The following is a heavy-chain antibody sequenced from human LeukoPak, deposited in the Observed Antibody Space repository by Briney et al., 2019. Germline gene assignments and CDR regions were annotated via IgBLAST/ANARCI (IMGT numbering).Heavy chain of an antibody. V-gene: IGHV4-34*01. CDR1: GGSFSGYY. J-gene: IGHJ5*02. CDR3: ARAGAWIQLWPRRNWFDP. D-gene: IGHD5-18*01. CDR2: INHSGST. Sequence: SETLSLTCAVYGGSFSGYYWSWIRQPPGKGLEWIGEINHSGSTNYNPSLKSRVTISVDTSKNQFSLKLSSVTAADTAVYYCARAGAWIQLWPRRNWFDPWGQGTLSPSPQ.